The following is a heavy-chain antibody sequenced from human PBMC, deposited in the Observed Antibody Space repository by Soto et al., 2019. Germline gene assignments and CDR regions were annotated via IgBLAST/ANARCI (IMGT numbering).Heavy chain of an antibody. CDR3: ARARFDSWSHIYYGLDV. Sequence: SETLSRTCAVYGRSFSGYSWTWLRQPPGQGLEWIGEINHSGTTDYNPALKSRVTMSADTSMNQFSLRMTSVTAADTAVYYCARARFDSWSHIYYGLDVWGQGTTVTV. CDR2: INHSGTT. J-gene: IGHJ6*02. V-gene: IGHV4-34*01. CDR1: GRSFSGYS. D-gene: IGHD3-3*01.